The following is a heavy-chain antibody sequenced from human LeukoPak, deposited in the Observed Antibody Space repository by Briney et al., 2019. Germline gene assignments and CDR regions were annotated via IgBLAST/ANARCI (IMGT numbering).Heavy chain of an antibody. V-gene: IGHV4-59*01. CDR3: AGRLWRRDGYNLSAFDI. CDR2: IYYSGST. D-gene: IGHD5-24*01. CDR1: GGSISSYY. J-gene: IGHJ3*02. Sequence: SETLSLTCTVSGGSISSYYWNWIRQPPGKGLEWIGYIYYSGSTNYNPSLKSRVTISVDTSKNQFSLKLSSVTAADTAVYYCAGRLWRRDGYNLSAFDIWGQGTVVTVSS.